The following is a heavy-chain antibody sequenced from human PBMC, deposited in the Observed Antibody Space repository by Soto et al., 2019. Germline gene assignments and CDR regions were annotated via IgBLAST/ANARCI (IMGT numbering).Heavy chain of an antibody. Sequence: QVQLVESGGGVVQPGRSLRLSCAASGFTFSSYGMHWVRQAPGKGLEWVAVIWYDGSNKYYADSVKGRFTISRDNSKKPLHLQMNSLRAEDTAVDYCARDLDIVVVPGAMAPSFFFDYWGQGTLVTVSS. J-gene: IGHJ4*02. V-gene: IGHV3-33*01. CDR3: ARDLDIVVVPGAMAPSFFFDY. CDR2: IWYDGSNK. D-gene: IGHD2-2*03. CDR1: GFTFSSYG.